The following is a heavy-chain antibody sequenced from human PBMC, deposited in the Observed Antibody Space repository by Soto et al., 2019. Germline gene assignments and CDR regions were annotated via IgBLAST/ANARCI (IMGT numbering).Heavy chain of an antibody. V-gene: IGHV1-46*01. CDR1: GYTFTSYY. CDR3: ARDVERQLDPYYNGMDV. J-gene: IGHJ6*02. D-gene: IGHD6-6*01. Sequence: ASVKVSCKTSGYTFTSYYIHWVRQAPGQGLEWVGIINPSGGSTAYARKPQGRVSVTRDASTSTVYMEMSSLTSDDTAVYYCARDVERQLDPYYNGMDVWGQGTTVTVSS. CDR2: INPSGGST.